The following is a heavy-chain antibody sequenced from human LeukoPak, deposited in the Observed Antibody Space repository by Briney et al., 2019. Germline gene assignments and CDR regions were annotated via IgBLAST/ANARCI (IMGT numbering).Heavy chain of an antibody. CDR3: ARAEVSLPFDP. J-gene: IGHJ5*02. D-gene: IGHD3-16*02. V-gene: IGHV3-21*01. Sequence: GGSLRLSCAASGFTFSSYSMNWVRQAPGKGLEWVSSISSSSSYIYYADSVKGRFTISRDNAKNSLYLQMNSLRAEDTAVYYCARAEVSLPFDPWGQGTLVTVSS. CDR1: GFTFSSYS. CDR2: ISSSSSYI.